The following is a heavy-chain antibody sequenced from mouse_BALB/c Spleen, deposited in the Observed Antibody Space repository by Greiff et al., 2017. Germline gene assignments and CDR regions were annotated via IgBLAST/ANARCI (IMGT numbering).Heavy chain of an antibody. CDR1: GFNIKDTY. J-gene: IGHJ2*01. D-gene: IGHD2-2*01. CDR3: ANLLWLRRDY. CDR2: IDPANGNT. Sequence: VQLQQSGAELVKPGASVKLSCTASGFNIKDTYMHWVKQRPEQGLEWIGRIDPANGNTKYDPKFQGKATITADTSSNTAYLQLSSLTSEDTAVYYCANLLWLRRDYWGQGTTLTVSS. V-gene: IGHV14-3*02.